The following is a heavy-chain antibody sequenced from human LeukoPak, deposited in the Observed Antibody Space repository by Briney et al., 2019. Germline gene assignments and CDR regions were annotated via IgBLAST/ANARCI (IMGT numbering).Heavy chain of an antibody. CDR1: GGSISSGSYY. CDR2: IYTSGST. Sequence: SSETLSLTCTVSGGSISSGSYYWSWIRQPAGKGLEWIGRIYTSGSTNYNPSLKSRVTISVDTSKNQFSLKLSSVTAADTAVYYCARDQGSGWYVPFDYWGQGTLVTVSS. CDR3: ARDQGSGWYVPFDY. J-gene: IGHJ4*02. V-gene: IGHV4-61*02. D-gene: IGHD6-19*01.